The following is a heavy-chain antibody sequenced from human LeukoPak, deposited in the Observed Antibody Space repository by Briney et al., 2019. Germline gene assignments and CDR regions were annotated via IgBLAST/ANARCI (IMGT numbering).Heavy chain of an antibody. CDR1: GYPFTTYE. Sequence: ALVKVSCKTSGYPFTTYEINWVRQAAGQGLEWMGWVHPDTGYADYAQKFQGRVTMTSDTSISTAYMELSSLRSDDTAVYFCARGPRNDLWGQGTLVTVSS. CDR2: VHPDTGYA. CDR3: ARGPRNDL. J-gene: IGHJ5*02. D-gene: IGHD1-14*01. V-gene: IGHV1-8*01.